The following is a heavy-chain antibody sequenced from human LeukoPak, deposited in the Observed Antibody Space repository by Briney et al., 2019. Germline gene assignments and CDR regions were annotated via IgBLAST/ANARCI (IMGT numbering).Heavy chain of an antibody. CDR3: ARGARVTNFDAWFDT. CDR1: GGSISSYY. CDR2: VSYSGSP. V-gene: IGHV4-59*08. J-gene: IGHJ5*02. D-gene: IGHD3-3*01. Sequence: PSETLSLTCTVSGGSISSYYWSWMRQPPGRGLEWIGYVSYSGSPDYNPSLSSRVTISVDTSKNLFSLRLSSVTAADTAVYYCARGARVTNFDAWFDTWGQGTLVTASS.